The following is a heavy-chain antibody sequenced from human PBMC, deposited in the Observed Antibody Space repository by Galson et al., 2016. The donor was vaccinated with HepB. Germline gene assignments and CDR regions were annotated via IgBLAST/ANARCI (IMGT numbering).Heavy chain of an antibody. D-gene: IGHD2-15*01. CDR3: AKVAWGVCSGGSCYCDY. J-gene: IGHJ4*02. CDR1: GFTFSSYA. Sequence: SLRLSCAASGFTFSSYAMSWVRQAPGKGLEWVSAFSGSGGSTYYVDSVKGRFTISRDNSKNTLYLQMNSLGAEDTAVYYCAKVAWGVCSGGSCYCDYWGQGALVTVSS. V-gene: IGHV3-23*01. CDR2: FSGSGGST.